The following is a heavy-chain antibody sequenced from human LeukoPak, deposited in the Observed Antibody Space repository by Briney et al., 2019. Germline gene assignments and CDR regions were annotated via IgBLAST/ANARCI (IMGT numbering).Heavy chain of an antibody. V-gene: IGHV3-23*01. D-gene: IGHD2-21*02. CDR2: ISGGGGTT. J-gene: IGHJ5*02. Sequence: GGSLRPSCAASGFSFSTYAMSWVRQAPGKGLEWVSGISGGGGTTYYADSVKGRFTISRDNSKNTLYLQMNSLRAEDTAVYYCARVHNLVVVTAPWGVAYNWFDPWGQGTLVTVSS. CDR1: GFSFSTYA. CDR3: ARVHNLVVVTAPWGVAYNWFDP.